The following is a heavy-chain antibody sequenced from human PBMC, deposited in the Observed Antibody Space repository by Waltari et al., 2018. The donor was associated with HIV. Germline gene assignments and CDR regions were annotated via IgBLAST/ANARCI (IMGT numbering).Heavy chain of an antibody. CDR2: IYTSGST. Sequence: QVQLQESGPGLVKPSQTLSLTCTVSGGSISSGSYYWSWIRQPAGKGLEWIGRIYTSGSTNYNPSRKSRVTISVDTSKNQFSLKLSSVTAADTAVYYCARDRVIQLWSPGYYYGMDVWGQGTTVTVSS. CDR3: ARDRVIQLWSPGYYYGMDV. D-gene: IGHD5-18*01. J-gene: IGHJ6*02. CDR1: GGSISSGSYY. V-gene: IGHV4-61*02.